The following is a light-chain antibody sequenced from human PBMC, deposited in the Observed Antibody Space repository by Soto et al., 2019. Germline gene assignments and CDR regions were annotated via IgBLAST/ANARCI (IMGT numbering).Light chain of an antibody. CDR3: QSFDSSDQV. CDR2: EDN. CDR1: GGSIASNY. J-gene: IGLJ3*02. V-gene: IGLV6-57*01. Sequence: NFMLAQPHSVSESPGKTITISCTRSGGSIASNYVQWFQQRPGRSPTTVIYEDNQRPSGVPDRFSGSIDSSSNSASLTISGLNTEDEATYYCQSFDSSDQVFGGGTQLTVL.